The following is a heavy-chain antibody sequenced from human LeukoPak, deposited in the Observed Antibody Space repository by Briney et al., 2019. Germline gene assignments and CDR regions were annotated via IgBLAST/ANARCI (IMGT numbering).Heavy chain of an antibody. Sequence: PGGSLRLSCAASGFTFSSYSMNWVRQAPGKGLEWVSSISSSSSYIYYADSVKGRFTISRDNAKNSLYLQMNSLRAEDTAVYYCARGHLGSFGGVIDNYFDYWGQGTLVTVSS. CDR1: GFTFSSYS. CDR2: ISSSSSYI. D-gene: IGHD3-16*02. CDR3: ARGHLGSFGGVIDNYFDY. J-gene: IGHJ4*02. V-gene: IGHV3-21*01.